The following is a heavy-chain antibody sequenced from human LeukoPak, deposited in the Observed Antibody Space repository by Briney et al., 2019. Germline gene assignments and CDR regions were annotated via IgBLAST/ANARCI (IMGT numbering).Heavy chain of an antibody. Sequence: GGSLRLSCAASGFTFSSYAMHWVRQAPGKGLEWVAVISYDGSNKYYADSVKGRFTISRDNSKNTLYLQMNSLRAEDTVVYYCARINYYDSSGYYAAALDYWGQGTLVTVSS. J-gene: IGHJ4*02. CDR1: GFTFSSYA. CDR3: ARINYYDSSGYYAAALDY. V-gene: IGHV3-30*04. D-gene: IGHD3-22*01. CDR2: ISYDGSNK.